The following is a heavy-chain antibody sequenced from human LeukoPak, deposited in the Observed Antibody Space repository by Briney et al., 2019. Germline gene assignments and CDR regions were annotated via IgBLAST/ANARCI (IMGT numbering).Heavy chain of an antibody. CDR1: GGSISSGSYY. J-gene: IGHJ4*02. Sequence: SETPSLTCTVSGGSISSGSYYWSWIRQPAGKGLEWIGRIYTSGSTNYNPSLKSRVTISVDTSKNQFSLKLSSATAADTAVYYCARGVVVPDAHFDYWGQGNLVTVSS. CDR3: ARGVVVPDAHFDY. D-gene: IGHD2-2*01. CDR2: IYTSGST. V-gene: IGHV4-61*02.